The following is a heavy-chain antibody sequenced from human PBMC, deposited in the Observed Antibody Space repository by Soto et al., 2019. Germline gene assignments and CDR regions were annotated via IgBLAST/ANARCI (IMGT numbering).Heavy chain of an antibody. CDR3: ARASMYIWNDH. V-gene: IGHV1-8*02. CDR2: VNPSSGNT. J-gene: IGHJ5*02. D-gene: IGHD1-20*01. CDR1: GYTFTTYD. Sequence: QVQLVQSGAEVKRPGASVKVSCEASGYTFTTYDINWVRQASGQGLEWMGCVNPSSGNTVYAQKFHGRVTMTRDTSISTAYMELSSLQSDDTAIYYCARASMYIWNDHWGQGTLVTLSS.